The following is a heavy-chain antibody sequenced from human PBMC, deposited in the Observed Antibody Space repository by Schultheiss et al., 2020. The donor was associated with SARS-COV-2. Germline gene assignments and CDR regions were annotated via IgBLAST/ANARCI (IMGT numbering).Heavy chain of an antibody. J-gene: IGHJ4*02. D-gene: IGHD2-2*01. CDR2: ISWNSGSI. Sequence: SLRLSCAASGFNFRTYGMNWVRQAPGKGLEWVSGISWNSGSIGYADSVKGRFTISRDNAKNSLYLQMNSLRAEDTAVYYCARAGRYCSSTSCSLYYWGQGTLVTVSS. V-gene: IGHV3-9*01. CDR1: GFNFRTYG. CDR3: ARAGRYCSSTSCSLYY.